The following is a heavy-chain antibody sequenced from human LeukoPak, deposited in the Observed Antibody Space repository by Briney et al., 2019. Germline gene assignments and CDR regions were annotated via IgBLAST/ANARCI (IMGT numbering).Heavy chain of an antibody. Sequence: GGSLRLSCAASGFTFSNTWMSWVRQAPGKGLEWVGRIKSKTDGGTTDYAAPVKGRFTISRDDSKNTLYLQMNSLKTEDTAVYYCAKDLRLLLWFGEALDAFDIWGQGTMVTVSS. CDR2: IKSKTDGGTT. V-gene: IGHV3-15*01. J-gene: IGHJ3*02. D-gene: IGHD3-10*01. CDR3: AKDLRLLLWFGEALDAFDI. CDR1: GFTFSNTW.